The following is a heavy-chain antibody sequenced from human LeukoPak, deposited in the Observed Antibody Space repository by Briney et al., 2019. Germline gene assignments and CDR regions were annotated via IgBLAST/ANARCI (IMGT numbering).Heavy chain of an antibody. CDR1: GGSISSYY. Sequence: SETLSLTCTVSGGSISSYYWCWIRQPPGKGLEWIGYIYYSGTTNYNPSLKSRVTISVDTSKNQFSLKLSSVTAADAAVYYCARGEGLGDFDYWGQGALVTVSS. D-gene: IGHD5-24*01. J-gene: IGHJ4*02. CDR2: IYYSGTT. CDR3: ARGEGLGDFDY. V-gene: IGHV4-59*01.